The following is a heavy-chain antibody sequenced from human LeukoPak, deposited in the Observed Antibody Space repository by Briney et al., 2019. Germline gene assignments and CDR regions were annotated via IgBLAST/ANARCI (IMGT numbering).Heavy chain of an antibody. J-gene: IGHJ3*02. CDR2: VSYDGSNK. CDR3: ARERNLMSRAFDI. Sequence: PGGSLRLSCAASGFTFSSYAMHWVRQAPGKGLEWVAVVSYDGSNKYYADSVKGRFTISRDNSKNTLYLQMNSLRAEDTAVYYCARERNLMSRAFDIWGQGTMVTVSS. V-gene: IGHV3-30-3*01. CDR1: GFTFSSYA. D-gene: IGHD5/OR15-5a*01.